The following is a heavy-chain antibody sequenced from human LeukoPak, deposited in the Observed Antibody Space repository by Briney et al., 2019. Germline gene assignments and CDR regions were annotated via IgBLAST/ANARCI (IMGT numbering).Heavy chain of an antibody. CDR2: IRYDGSNK. V-gene: IGHV3-30*02. J-gene: IGHJ3*02. CDR3: ARDPKPGITIFGVVIIGAFDI. CDR1: GFTFSSYG. Sequence: PGGSLRLSCAASGFTFSSYGMHWVRQAPGKGLEWVAFIRYDGSNKYYADSVKGRFTISRDNSKNTLYLQMNSLRAEDTAVYYCARDPKPGITIFGVVIIGAFDIWGQGTMVTVSS. D-gene: IGHD3-3*01.